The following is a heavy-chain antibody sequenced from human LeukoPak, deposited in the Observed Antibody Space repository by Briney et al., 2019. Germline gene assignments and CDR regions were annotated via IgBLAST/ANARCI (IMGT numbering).Heavy chain of an antibody. Sequence: PGGSLRLSCAASGFTFSSYAMSWVRQAPGKGLEWVSAISGSGGSTYYADSVKGRFTISRDNSKNTLYLQMSSLRAEDTAVYYCAKLGDIVVVPAAIAYGMDVWGQGTTVTVSS. V-gene: IGHV3-23*01. CDR3: AKLGDIVVVPAAIAYGMDV. J-gene: IGHJ6*02. CDR1: GFTFSSYA. CDR2: ISGSGGST. D-gene: IGHD2-2*01.